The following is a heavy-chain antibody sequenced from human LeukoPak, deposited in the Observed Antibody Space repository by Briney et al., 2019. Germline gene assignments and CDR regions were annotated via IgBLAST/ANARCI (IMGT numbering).Heavy chain of an antibody. Sequence: GGSLRLSCAASGFTFSSYAMSWVRQAPGKGLEWVSAISGSGGSTYYADSVKGRFTISRDNSKNTLYLQMNSLRAEDTAVYYCAKDGTAARVTATVTTAYWGQGTLVTVSS. V-gene: IGHV3-23*01. D-gene: IGHD4-17*01. J-gene: IGHJ4*02. CDR3: AKDGTAARVTATVTTAY. CDR1: GFTFSSYA. CDR2: ISGSGGST.